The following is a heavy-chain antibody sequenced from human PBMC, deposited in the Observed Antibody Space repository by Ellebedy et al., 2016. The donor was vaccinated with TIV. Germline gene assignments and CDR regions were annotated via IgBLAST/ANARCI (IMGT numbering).Heavy chain of an antibody. CDR1: GFTLETFW. J-gene: IGHJ4*02. Sequence: GESLKISCAASGFTLETFWMSWVRQAPGKGLAWVAKKKGDGSETYYADSVKGRFSISRDNAKKSLFLEMNSLRVEDTAIYFCVRAVYIGMEISERWGQGTLVTVSS. D-gene: IGHD5-12*01. CDR2: KKGDGSET. CDR3: VRAVYIGMEISER. V-gene: IGHV3-7*04.